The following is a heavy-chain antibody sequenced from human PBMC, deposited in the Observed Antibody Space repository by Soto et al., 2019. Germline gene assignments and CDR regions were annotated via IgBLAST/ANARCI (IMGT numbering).Heavy chain of an antibody. Sequence: SVNVSFKSSGGTFGSDSITWVRQAPGQGLEWVGRIIPIFGTTNYAQNLQGRVTISADKSTLTSYMELHSLTSDDTALYYCARDRTDSGYYTNWLDPWGQGTQVTVSS. J-gene: IGHJ5*02. CDR2: IIPIFGTT. V-gene: IGHV1-69*06. CDR3: ARDRTDSGYYTNWLDP. CDR1: GGTFGSDS. D-gene: IGHD3-22*01.